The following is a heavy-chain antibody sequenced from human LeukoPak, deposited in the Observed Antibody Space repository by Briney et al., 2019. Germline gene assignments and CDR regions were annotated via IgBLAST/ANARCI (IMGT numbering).Heavy chain of an antibody. Sequence: SETLSLTCTVSGGSISSYYWSWIRQPPGKGLEWIGYIYTSGSTNYNPSLKSRVTISVDTSKNQFSLKLSSVTAADTAVYYCARALYCSSTSCQGGYYYYYMDVWGKGTTVTVSS. J-gene: IGHJ6*03. D-gene: IGHD2-2*01. CDR3: ARALYCSSTSCQGGYYYYYMDV. CDR2: IYTSGST. CDR1: GGSISSYY. V-gene: IGHV4-4*09.